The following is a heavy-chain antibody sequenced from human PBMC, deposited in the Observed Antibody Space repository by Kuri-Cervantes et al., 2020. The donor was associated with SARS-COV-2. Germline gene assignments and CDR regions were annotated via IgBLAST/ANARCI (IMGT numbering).Heavy chain of an antibody. D-gene: IGHD2-2*01. CDR1: GFTFGNYA. CDR2: ISYGGSTL. V-gene: IGHV3-30*04. J-gene: IGHJ4*02. CDR3: AREGPHSTSSEVDY. Sequence: GGSLRLSCAASGFTFGNYAMHWVRQAPGKGLEWVAIISYGGSTLYQNSVKGRFTISRDNSRNTVYLQMNSLRREDTAVYYCAREGPHSTSSEVDYWGQGTLVTVSS.